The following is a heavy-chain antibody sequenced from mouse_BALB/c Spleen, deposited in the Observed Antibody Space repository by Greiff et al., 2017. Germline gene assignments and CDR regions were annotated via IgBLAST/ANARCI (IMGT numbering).Heavy chain of an antibody. D-gene: IGHD2-1*01. CDR3: ARHPLYYGNYAWFAY. Sequence: EVKLVESGGGLVKPGGSLKLSCAASGFAFSSYDMSWVRQTPEKRLEWVAYISSGGGSTYYPDTVKGRFTISRDNAKNTLYLQMSSLKSEDTAMYYCARHPLYYGNYAWFAYWGQGTLVTVSA. V-gene: IGHV5-12-1*01. CDR1: GFAFSSYD. J-gene: IGHJ3*01. CDR2: ISSGGGST.